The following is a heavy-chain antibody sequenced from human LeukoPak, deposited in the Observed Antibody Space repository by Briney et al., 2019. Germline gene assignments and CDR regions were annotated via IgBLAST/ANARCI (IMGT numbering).Heavy chain of an antibody. J-gene: IGHJ4*02. V-gene: IGHV3-21*01. D-gene: IGHD4-11*01. Sequence: GGSLRLSCAVSGFIVNSDYMNWVRQAPGKGLEWVSSFSSKRNSTHYADSVKGRFTISRDNAKNSLFLQMNGLRVEDTAVYHCTRGSNGDFWGQGTLVTVSS. CDR2: FSSKRNST. CDR3: TRGSNGDF. CDR1: GFIVNSDY.